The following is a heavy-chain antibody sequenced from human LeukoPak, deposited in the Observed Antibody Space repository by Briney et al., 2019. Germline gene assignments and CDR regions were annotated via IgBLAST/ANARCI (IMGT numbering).Heavy chain of an antibody. CDR3: ARAVVAARNSWFDP. D-gene: IGHD2-15*01. CDR2: IIPIFGTA. V-gene: IGHV1-69*05. J-gene: IGHJ5*02. CDR1: GGTFSSYA. Sequence: GASVKVSCKASGGTFSSYAISWVRQAPGQGLEWMGGIIPIFGTANYAQKFQGRVTITTDESTSTAYMELSSLRSEDTAVYYCARAVVAARNSWFDPWGQGTLVTVSS.